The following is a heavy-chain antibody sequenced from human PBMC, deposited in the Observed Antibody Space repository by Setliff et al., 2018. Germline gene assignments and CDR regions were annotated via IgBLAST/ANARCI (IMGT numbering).Heavy chain of an antibody. V-gene: IGHV3-48*01. J-gene: IGHJ4*02. CDR3: VRDEVNCSGSKCYSGFDS. CDR2: IISNSLTI. D-gene: IGHD2-15*01. CDR1: GFNFNLYN. Sequence: PGGSLRLSCEASGFNFNLYNMNWVRQAPGKGLEWISYIISNSLTIHYADSVRGRFTISRDNARNSLYLQMSNLRAEDTAVYYCVRDEVNCSGSKCYSGFDSWGQGSLVTVS.